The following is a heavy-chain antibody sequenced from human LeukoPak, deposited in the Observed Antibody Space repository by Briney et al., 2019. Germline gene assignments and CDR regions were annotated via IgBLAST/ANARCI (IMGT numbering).Heavy chain of an antibody. CDR2: ISAYNGNT. CDR1: GYTFTSYG. D-gene: IGHD2-15*01. Sequence: ASVKVSCKASGYTFTSYGISWVRQAPGQGLEWMGWISAYNGNTNYAQKLQGRVTMTTDTSTSTAYVELRSLRSDDTAVYYCARVRSELAYCSGGSCYSGFDYWGQGTLVTVSS. V-gene: IGHV1-18*01. CDR3: ARVRSELAYCSGGSCYSGFDY. J-gene: IGHJ4*02.